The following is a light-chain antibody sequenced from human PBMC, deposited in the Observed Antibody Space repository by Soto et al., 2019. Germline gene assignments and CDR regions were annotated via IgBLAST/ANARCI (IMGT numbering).Light chain of an antibody. CDR3: QQYNKWPPWP. Sequence: EIVMTQSPATLSVSPGERATLSCRASQSIGSNLAWYQQKPGQAPRLVSYASSIRASDFPASFSGSGSGTECPLTISDLQSDDVAVYFCQQYNKWPPWPFGHGDKVEIK. CDR2: ASS. J-gene: IGKJ1*01. V-gene: IGKV3-15*01. CDR1: QSIGSN.